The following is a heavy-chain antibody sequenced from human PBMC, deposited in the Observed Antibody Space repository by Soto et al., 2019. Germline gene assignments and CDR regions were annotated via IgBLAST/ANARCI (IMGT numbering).Heavy chain of an antibody. CDR3: ARQRVLLYYEILTGSLFEP. J-gene: IGHJ5*02. D-gene: IGHD3-9*01. CDR1: GGSISSSSYY. V-gene: IGHV4-39*01. CDR2: IYYIGST. Sequence: LSLTCTVSGGSISSSSYYWGWIRQPPGKGQEWMWSIYYIGSTYYNPSLKSRVTISVDTSTNHFSLKLRSVSVADTPVYHCARQRVLLYYEILTGSLFEPWGQGTLVAVS.